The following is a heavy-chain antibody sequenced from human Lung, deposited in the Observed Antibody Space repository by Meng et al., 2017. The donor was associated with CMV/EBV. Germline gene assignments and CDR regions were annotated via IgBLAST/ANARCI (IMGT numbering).Heavy chain of an antibody. CDR1: GDSVPSLSAA. Sequence: SQTLSLTCAISGDSVPSLSAAWNWIRQSPSRGLEWLGRTYYRSKWYGDYAMAVKSRITINPDTSKNQFSLQLNSVTPEDTAVYYCARVYYCSGAYDYTEEYYHVLDVWGQGXTVTVSS. CDR3: ARVYYCSGAYDYTEEYYHVLDV. D-gene: IGHD2-15*01. J-gene: IGHJ6*02. CDR2: TYYRSKWYG. V-gene: IGHV6-1*01.